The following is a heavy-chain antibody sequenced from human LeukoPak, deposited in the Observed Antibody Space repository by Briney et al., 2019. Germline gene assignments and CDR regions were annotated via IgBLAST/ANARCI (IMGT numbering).Heavy chain of an antibody. D-gene: IGHD3-16*01. V-gene: IGHV3-64*01. CDR3: VRHDVWGSYDC. CDR1: GFVFSDYT. CDR2: ITPNGDGT. Sequence: GGSLRLSCAASGFVFSDYTMHWVRQAPGKGLEYVSAITPNGDGTFYTHSVRGRFTISRDNSRNTVFLQMGSLTTDDMAVYYCVRHDVWGSYDCWGRGTLVSVSS. J-gene: IGHJ4*02.